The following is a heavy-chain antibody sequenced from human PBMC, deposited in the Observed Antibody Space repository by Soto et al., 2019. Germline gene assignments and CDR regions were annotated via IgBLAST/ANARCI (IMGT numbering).Heavy chain of an antibody. D-gene: IGHD2-21*02. J-gene: IGHJ3*02. CDR3: ARGGDYHGYDI. CDR2: IDSDGSSA. Sequence: EVQLVESGGGLVQPGGSLRLSCAASGFTFSRYWIHWVRQAPGKGLVWVSRIDSDGSSAIYADSVKGRFTISRDNAKNKLYLQMNSLRAEDTAVYYCARGGDYHGYDIWGQGTMVTVSS. CDR1: GFTFSRYW. V-gene: IGHV3-74*01.